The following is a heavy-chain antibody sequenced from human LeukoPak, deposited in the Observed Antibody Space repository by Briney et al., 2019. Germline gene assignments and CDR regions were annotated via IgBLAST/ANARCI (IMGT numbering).Heavy chain of an antibody. D-gene: IGHD6-13*01. CDR1: GFTFSSYG. V-gene: IGHV3-30*02. Sequence: PGGSRRLSCAASGFTFSSYGMHWVRQAPGKGLEWVAVIWYDGSNKYYADSVKGRFTISRDNSKNSLYLQMNSLRAEDTALFYCAKGTTQKYSSSFDYWGQGTLVTVSS. J-gene: IGHJ4*02. CDR3: AKGTTQKYSSSFDY. CDR2: IWYDGSNK.